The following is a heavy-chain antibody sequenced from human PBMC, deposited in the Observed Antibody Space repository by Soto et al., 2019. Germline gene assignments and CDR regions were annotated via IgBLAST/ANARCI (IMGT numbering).Heavy chain of an antibody. CDR1: GGTFSSYA. J-gene: IGHJ6*02. CDR2: FILFFVSV. D-gene: IGHD3-3*01. V-gene: IGHV1-69*13. Sequence: SVKVSCKASGGTFSSYAISWVRQAPGQGLEWLGGFILFFVSVIYAQKFQGSVIFPADVSTSTAYLDLSSLSFEDTAVYYCARFLEKNYYYGMDVWAQGTTVTVSS. CDR3: ARFLEKNYYYGMDV.